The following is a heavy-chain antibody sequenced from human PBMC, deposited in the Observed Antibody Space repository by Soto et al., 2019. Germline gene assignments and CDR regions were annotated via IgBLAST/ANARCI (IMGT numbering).Heavy chain of an antibody. D-gene: IGHD2-15*01. CDR3: YLGYCSGGSCYGADY. V-gene: IGHV4-39*01. J-gene: IGHJ4*02. CDR1: GGSISSSSYY. Sequence: QLQLQESGPGLVKPSETLSLTCTVSGGSISSSSYYWGWIRQPPGKGLEWIGSIYYSGSTYYNPSLKSRVTISVDTSKTQFSLKLSSVTAADTAVYYCYLGYCSGGSCYGADYWGQGTLVTVSS. CDR2: IYYSGST.